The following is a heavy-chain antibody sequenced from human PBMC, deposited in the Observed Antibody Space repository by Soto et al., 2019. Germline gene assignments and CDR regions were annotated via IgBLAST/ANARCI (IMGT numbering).Heavy chain of an antibody. V-gene: IGHV1-69*01. CDR1: GGTFSSYA. CDR2: IIPILGTA. Sequence: QVQLAQSGAEVKKPGSSVKVSCKASGGTFSSYAISWVRQAPGQGLEWMGGIIPILGTANYAQKFQGRVTITADESTSTAYVELSSLRSEDTAVYYCAGVYAKYYYYYYGMDFWGQGTKVTVSS. J-gene: IGHJ6*02. CDR3: AGVYAKYYYYYYGMDF. D-gene: IGHD2-8*01.